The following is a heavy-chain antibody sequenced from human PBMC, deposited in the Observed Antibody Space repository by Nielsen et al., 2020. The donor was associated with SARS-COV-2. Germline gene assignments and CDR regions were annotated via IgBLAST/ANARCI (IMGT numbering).Heavy chain of an antibody. CDR2: IIPIFGTA. Sequence: SVKVSCKASGGTFSSYAISWVRQAPGQGLEGMGGIIPIFGTANYAQKFQGRVTITADESTSTAYMELSSLRSEDTAVYYCASRSETTVPTYYYYYMDVWGKGTTVTVSS. CDR1: GGTFSSYA. V-gene: IGHV1-69*13. D-gene: IGHD4-17*01. J-gene: IGHJ6*03. CDR3: ASRSETTVPTYYYYYMDV.